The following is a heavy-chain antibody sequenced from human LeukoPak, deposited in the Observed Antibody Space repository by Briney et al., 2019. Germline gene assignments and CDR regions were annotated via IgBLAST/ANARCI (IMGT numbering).Heavy chain of an antibody. CDR1: GFTFSNYE. CDR2: ISTSGSII. J-gene: IGHJ6*02. Sequence: GGSLRLSCVASGFTFSNYEMNWVRQAPGKGLEWVSYISTSGSIISYADSVKGRFTISRDNAKNSLYLQMNSLRAEDTAVYYCARDRAVFGYFYGMDVWGQGATVTVSS. V-gene: IGHV3-48*03. CDR3: ARDRAVFGYFYGMDV. D-gene: IGHD3-10*01.